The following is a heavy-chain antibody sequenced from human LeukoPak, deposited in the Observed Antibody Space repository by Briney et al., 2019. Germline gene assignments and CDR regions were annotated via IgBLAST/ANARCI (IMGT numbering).Heavy chain of an antibody. Sequence: GGSLRLSCAASGFTFSSYEMNWVRQAPGKGLEWVSYISSSGSTIYYADSVKARFSISRDNSMNTLYLQMNSLRPEDTAVYYCAKQGLVPATAGDWGQGTLVTVSS. CDR2: ISSSGSTI. D-gene: IGHD2-2*01. CDR3: AKQGLVPATAGD. CDR1: GFTFSSYE. V-gene: IGHV3-48*03. J-gene: IGHJ4*02.